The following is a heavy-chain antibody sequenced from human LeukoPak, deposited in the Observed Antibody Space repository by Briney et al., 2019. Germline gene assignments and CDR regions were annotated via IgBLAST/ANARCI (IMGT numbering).Heavy chain of an antibody. J-gene: IGHJ6*02. CDR1: GFTFSNFA. D-gene: IGHD1-26*01. CDR3: AKDVRLGARVYYYYGMDV. CDR2: VTGDSGTT. Sequence: GGSLRLSCVASGFTFSNFAMNWVRQAPGKGMEWVSVVTGDSGTTHYADSVKGRFTISRGNSKNTVYLQMNSLRAEDTAVYYCAKDVRLGARVYYYYGMDVWGQGTTVTVSS. V-gene: IGHV3-23*01.